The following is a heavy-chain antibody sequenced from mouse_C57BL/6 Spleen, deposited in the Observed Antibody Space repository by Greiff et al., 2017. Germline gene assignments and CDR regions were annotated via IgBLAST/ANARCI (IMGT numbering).Heavy chain of an antibody. CDR2: IWSGGST. CDR1: GFSLTSYG. V-gene: IGHV2-2*01. CDR3: ARNYFDY. Sequence: VQLQQSGPGLVQPSQSLSITCPVSGFSLTSYGVHWVRQSPGKGLAWLGVIWSGGSTDYNAAFISRLSISKDNSKSQVFFKMNSLQADDTAIYYCARNYFDYWGQGTTLTVSS. J-gene: IGHJ2*01.